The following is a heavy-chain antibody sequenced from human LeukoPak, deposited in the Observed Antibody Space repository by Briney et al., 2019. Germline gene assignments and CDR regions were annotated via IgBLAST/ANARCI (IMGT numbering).Heavy chain of an antibody. CDR1: GYTFTGHY. Sequence: ASVKVSCKASGYTFTGHYIHWVRQAPGQGLEWMGWINPNSGGTNYEQKFQGRVTMTRDTSITTAYMELSRLRSDDTAVYYCAVLYSSGSIDYWGQGTLVTVSS. CDR3: AVLYSSGSIDY. J-gene: IGHJ4*02. V-gene: IGHV1-2*02. D-gene: IGHD6-19*01. CDR2: INPNSGGT.